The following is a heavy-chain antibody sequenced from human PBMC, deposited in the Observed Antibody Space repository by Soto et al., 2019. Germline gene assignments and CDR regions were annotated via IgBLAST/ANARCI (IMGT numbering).Heavy chain of an antibody. CDR3: TTDQGSYDILTGYPTLDY. J-gene: IGHJ4*02. CDR2: IKSKTDGGTT. D-gene: IGHD3-9*01. CDR1: GFTFSNAW. Sequence: GGSLRLSCAASGFTFSNAWMNWVRQAPGKGLEWVGRIKSKTDGGTTDYAAPVKGRFTISRDDSKNTLYLQMNSLKTEDTAVYYCTTDQGSYDILTGYPTLDYWGQGTLVTVSS. V-gene: IGHV3-15*07.